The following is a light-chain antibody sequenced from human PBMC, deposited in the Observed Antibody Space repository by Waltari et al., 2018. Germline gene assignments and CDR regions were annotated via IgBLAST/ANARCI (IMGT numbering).Light chain of an antibody. CDR1: QSVSSN. CDR3: QQYNNWPALT. Sequence: EIVMTQFTATLSVSPGDRATPSCRASQSVSSNLAWYQQKPGQAPRPLTYGPSTRATGIPARFSGSGSGTEFTLTISSLQSEDFAVYYCQQYNNWPALTFGGGTKVEIK. CDR2: GPS. J-gene: IGKJ4*01. V-gene: IGKV3-15*01.